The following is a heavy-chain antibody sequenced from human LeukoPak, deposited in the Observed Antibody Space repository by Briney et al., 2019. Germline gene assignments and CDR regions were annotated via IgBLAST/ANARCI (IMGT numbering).Heavy chain of an antibody. CDR3: AHRLRYFVPGTNYNWFDP. CDR1: GFSLSTTGVG. CDR2: IYWNDDK. D-gene: IGHD3-9*01. V-gene: IGHV2-5*01. J-gene: IGHJ5*02. Sequence: SGPTLVNPTQTLTLTCTFSGFSLSTTGVGVGWIRQPPGKALEWLALIYWNDDKLYSPSLKTRLTITKDTSKNQVVLTMTNMDPVDTATYYCAHRLRYFVPGTNYNWFDPWGQGTLVTVSS.